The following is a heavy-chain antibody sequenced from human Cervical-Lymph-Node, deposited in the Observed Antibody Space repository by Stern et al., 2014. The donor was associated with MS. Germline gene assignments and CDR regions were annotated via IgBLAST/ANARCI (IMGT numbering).Heavy chain of an antibody. CDR1: GGSISSGGYS. CDR3: ARSSTVTPNAFDI. V-gene: IGHV4-30-2*01. D-gene: IGHD4-17*01. Sequence: QLVESGSGLVKPSQTLSLTCAVSGGSISSGGYSWSWIRQPPGKGLECIGYIYHSGSTYYNPSLKSRITISVDRSKNQFSLKLSSVTAADTAVYYCARSSTVTPNAFDIWGQGTMVTVSS. J-gene: IGHJ3*02. CDR2: IYHSGST.